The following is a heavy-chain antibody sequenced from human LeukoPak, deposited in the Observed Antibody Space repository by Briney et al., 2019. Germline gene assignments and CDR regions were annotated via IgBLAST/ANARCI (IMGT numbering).Heavy chain of an antibody. V-gene: IGHV1-69*13. Sequence: SVKVSCKASGGAFSSYAISWVRQAPGQGLEWMGGIIPIFGTANYAQKFQGRVTITADESTSTAYMELSSLRSEDTAVYYCARGYNWNYLMDYWGQGTLVTVSS. CDR1: GGAFSSYA. CDR3: ARGYNWNYLMDY. CDR2: IIPIFGTA. J-gene: IGHJ4*02. D-gene: IGHD1-7*01.